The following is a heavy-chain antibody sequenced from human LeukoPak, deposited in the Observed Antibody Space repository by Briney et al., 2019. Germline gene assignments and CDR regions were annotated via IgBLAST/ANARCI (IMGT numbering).Heavy chain of an antibody. CDR1: GGSISSYY. D-gene: IGHD6-13*01. J-gene: IGHJ4*02. CDR3: ASVGVGIAALDY. CDR2: INHSGST. V-gene: IGHV4-34*01. Sequence: SETLSLTCTVSGGSISSYYWSWIRQPPGKGLEWIGEINHSGSTNYNPSLKSRVTISVDTSKNQFSLKLSSVTAADTAVYYCASVGVGIAALDYWGQGTLVTVSS.